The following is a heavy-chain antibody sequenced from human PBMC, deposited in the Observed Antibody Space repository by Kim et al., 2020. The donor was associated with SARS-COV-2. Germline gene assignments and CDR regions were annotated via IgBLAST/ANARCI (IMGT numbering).Heavy chain of an antibody. CDR3: AKYGRYYYYYYYMDV. CDR1: GFTFSSYG. CDR2: ISYDGSKK. D-gene: IGHD3-10*01. Sequence: GGSLRLSCAASGFTFSSYGMHWVRQAPGKGLEWVAVISYDGSKKYYADSVKGRFTISRDNSKNTLYLQMNSLRAEDTAVYYCAKYGRYYYYYYYMDVWGKGTTVTVSS. J-gene: IGHJ6*03. V-gene: IGHV3-30*18.